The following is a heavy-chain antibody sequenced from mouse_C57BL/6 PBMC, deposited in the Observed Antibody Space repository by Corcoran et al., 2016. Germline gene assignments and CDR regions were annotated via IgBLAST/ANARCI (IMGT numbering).Heavy chain of an antibody. D-gene: IGHD1-1*01. V-gene: IGHV3-6*01. J-gene: IGHJ2*01. CDR2: ISYDGSN. CDR1: GYSITRGYY. Sequence: DVQLQESGPGLVKPSQSLSLTCSVTGYSITRGYYWNWIRQFPGNKLEWMGYISYDGSNNYNPSLKNRISITRDTSKNQFFLKLNSVTTEDTATYYCARGPTVVAPYFDYWAPATALTASS. CDR3: ARGPTVVAPYFDY.